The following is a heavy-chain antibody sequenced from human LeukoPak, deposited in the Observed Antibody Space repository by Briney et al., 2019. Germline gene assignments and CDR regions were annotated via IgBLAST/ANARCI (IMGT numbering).Heavy chain of an antibody. CDR2: ISAYNGNT. Sequence: ASVKVSCKASGYTFTSYGISWVRRAPGQGLEWMGWISAYNGNTNYAQKLQGRVTMTTDTSTSTAYMELRSLRSDDTAVYYCARDSPDAYFYSSSWYEGVFDYWGQGTLVTVSS. J-gene: IGHJ4*02. CDR3: ARDSPDAYFYSSSWYEGVFDY. V-gene: IGHV1-18*01. CDR1: GYTFTSYG. D-gene: IGHD6-13*01.